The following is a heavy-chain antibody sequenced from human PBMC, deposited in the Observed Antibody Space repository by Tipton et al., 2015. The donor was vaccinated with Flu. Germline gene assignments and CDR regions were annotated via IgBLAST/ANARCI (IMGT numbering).Heavy chain of an antibody. V-gene: IGHV4-4*07. CDR2: MYTSFNT. Sequence: TLSLTCTVSGASINSYYWSWIRQSAGKGLEWIGRMYTSFNTKYNPSLKNRMTMSVDTSKNQFSLTLDSVTAADTAVYYCAGALERPDAFDMWGQGTMVTVSS. CDR3: AGALERPDAFDM. D-gene: IGHD1-1*01. CDR1: GASINSYY. J-gene: IGHJ3*02.